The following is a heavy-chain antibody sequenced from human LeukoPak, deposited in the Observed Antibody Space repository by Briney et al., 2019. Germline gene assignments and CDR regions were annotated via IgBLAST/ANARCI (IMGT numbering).Heavy chain of an antibody. CDR1: GGSFSGYY. CDR2: INHSGST. V-gene: IGHV4-34*01. CDR3: ARGPSMWRFSQNWFDP. D-gene: IGHD2-21*01. Sequence: SETLSLTCAVYGGSFSGYYWSWIRQPPGKGLEWIGEINHSGSTNYNPSLKSRVTISVDTSKNQFSLKLSSVTAADTAVYYCARGPSMWRFSQNWFDPWGQGTLVTVSS. J-gene: IGHJ5*02.